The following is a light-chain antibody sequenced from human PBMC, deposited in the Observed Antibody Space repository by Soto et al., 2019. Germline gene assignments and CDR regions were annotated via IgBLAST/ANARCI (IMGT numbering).Light chain of an antibody. CDR3: QQYDNLPRA. V-gene: IGKV1-33*01. CDR2: DAS. Sequence: DIQLTQSPPSQSASVGDRVTITCQASQDINNYLNWYQQKPGKAPELLIYDASTLETGVPSRFSGSGSGTDFTFAISSLQPEEFATYYCQQYDNLPRAFGGGTKVEI. CDR1: QDINNY. J-gene: IGKJ4*01.